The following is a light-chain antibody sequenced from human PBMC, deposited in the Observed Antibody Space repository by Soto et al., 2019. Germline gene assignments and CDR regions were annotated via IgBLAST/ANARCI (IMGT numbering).Light chain of an antibody. V-gene: IGKV3-15*01. Sequence: EIVTTQSSATLSVSPGQRATLSCRASQSVSSNLAWYQQQPGQAPRLLIYGASTRATGIPARFSGSGSGTDFTLTISSLQSEDFAVYYCQQYSNWPPITFGQGTRLEIK. J-gene: IGKJ5*01. CDR1: QSVSSN. CDR2: GAS. CDR3: QQYSNWPPIT.